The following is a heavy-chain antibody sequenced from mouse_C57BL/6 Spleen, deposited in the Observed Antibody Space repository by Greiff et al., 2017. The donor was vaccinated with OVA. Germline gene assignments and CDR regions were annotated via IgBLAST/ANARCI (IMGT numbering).Heavy chain of an antibody. CDR2: IHPSDSDT. D-gene: IGHD2-1*01. CDR1: GYTFTSYW. J-gene: IGHJ4*01. CDR3: ARYGNYNYYAMDY. Sequence: VKLQQPGAELVKPGASVKVSCKASGYTFTSYWMHWVKQRPGQGLEWIGRIHPSDSDTNYNQKFKGKATLTVDKSSSTAYMQLSSLTSEDSAVYYCARYGNYNYYAMDYWGQGTSVTVSS. V-gene: IGHV1-74*01.